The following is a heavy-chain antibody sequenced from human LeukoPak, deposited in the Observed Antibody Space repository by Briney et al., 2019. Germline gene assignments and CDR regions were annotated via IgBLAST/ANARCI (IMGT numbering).Heavy chain of an antibody. CDR2: ISSSSSYI. CDR3: AGGPSLGDTAMVNPYGMDV. D-gene: IGHD5-18*01. V-gene: IGHV3-21*01. J-gene: IGHJ6*02. Sequence: GGSLRLSCATSGFTFSSYSMNWVRQALGKGLEWVSSISSSSSYIYYADSVKGRFTISRDNAKNSPYLQMNSLRAEDTAVYYCAGGPSLGDTAMVNPYGMDVWGQGTTVTVSS. CDR1: GFTFSSYS.